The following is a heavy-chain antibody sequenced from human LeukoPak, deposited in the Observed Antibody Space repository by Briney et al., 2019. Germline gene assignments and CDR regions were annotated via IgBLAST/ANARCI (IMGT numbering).Heavy chain of an antibody. CDR1: GYTFTGYY. CDR2: INPNSGGT. V-gene: IGHV1-2*02. D-gene: IGHD5-18*01. CDR3: AREGTDTAMAMFDP. J-gene: IGHJ5*02. Sequence: GASVKVSCKASGYTFTGYYMHWVRQAPGQGLEWMGWINPNSGGTNYAQKFQGRVTMTRDTSISTAYMELSRLRSDDTAVYYCAREGTDTAMAMFDPWGQGTQVTVSS.